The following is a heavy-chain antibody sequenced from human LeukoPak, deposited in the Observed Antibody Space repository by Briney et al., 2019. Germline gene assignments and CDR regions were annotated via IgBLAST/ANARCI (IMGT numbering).Heavy chain of an antibody. D-gene: IGHD1-1*01. CDR2: ISGSGVRT. CDR1: GFTTGSYV. V-gene: IGHV3-23*01. J-gene: IGHJ5*02. CDR3: AQDRGNNYLYYFDP. Sequence: QSGGSLRLSCVASGFTTGSYVMSWVRQAPGKGLEWVSGISGSGVRTYYADSVKDRFTISRDNPKNTLYLQMNSLRAEDTAVYYCAQDRGNNYLYYFDPWGQGTLVTVSS.